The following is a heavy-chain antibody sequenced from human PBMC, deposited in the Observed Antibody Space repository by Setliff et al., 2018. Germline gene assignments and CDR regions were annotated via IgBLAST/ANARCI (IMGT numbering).Heavy chain of an antibody. CDR2: INPNSGDT. J-gene: IGHJ4*02. CDR1: GYTLTGYY. CDR3: ATFHGYTYGYDY. D-gene: IGHD5-18*01. V-gene: IGHV1-2*02. Sequence: ASVKVSCKASGYTLTGYYIHWLRQAPGQGLEWMGCINPNSGDTTVAQNFQGRVTMTTDTSTSTAYMELRSLGSDDTAVYYCATFHGYTYGYDYWGQGTLVTVSS.